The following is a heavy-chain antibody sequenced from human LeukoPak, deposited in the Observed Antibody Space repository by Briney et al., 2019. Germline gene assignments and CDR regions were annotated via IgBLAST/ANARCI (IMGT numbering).Heavy chain of an antibody. Sequence: SETLSLTCTVSGGSISSYYWSWIRQPQGKGLERIGYIYYSGSTNYNPSLKSRVTISVDTSKNQFSLKLSSVTAADTAVYYCARGGGPLGYCSGGSCLDYWGQGTLVTVSS. J-gene: IGHJ4*02. CDR3: ARGGGPLGYCSGGSCLDY. D-gene: IGHD2-15*01. V-gene: IGHV4-59*08. CDR2: IYYSGST. CDR1: GGSISSYY.